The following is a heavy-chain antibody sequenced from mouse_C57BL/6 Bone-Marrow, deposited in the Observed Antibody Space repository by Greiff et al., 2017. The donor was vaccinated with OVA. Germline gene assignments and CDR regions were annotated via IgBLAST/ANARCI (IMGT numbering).Heavy chain of an antibody. CDR2: ISAGGGNT. CDR3: ASHGKAWFAY. Sequence: EVKLLEPGGGLVKPGGSLKLSCAASGFTFSSYTMSWVRQTPEKRLEWVATISAGGGNTYYPDSVKGRVTLSRDNSKNTLYLQLSSLGSEDTAWYYCASHGKAWFAYWGQGALVTVAA. V-gene: IGHV5-9*01. J-gene: IGHJ3*01. D-gene: IGHD1-1*01. CDR1: GFTFSSYT.